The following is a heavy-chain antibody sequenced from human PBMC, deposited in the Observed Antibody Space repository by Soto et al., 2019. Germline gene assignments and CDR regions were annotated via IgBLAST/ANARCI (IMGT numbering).Heavy chain of an antibody. CDR3: AKRTVGWYFDL. CDR1: GFTFSSYA. CDR2: ISGSGGST. J-gene: IGHJ2*01. D-gene: IGHD4-17*01. V-gene: IGHV3-23*01. Sequence: EAQLLESGGGLVQPGGSLRLSCAASGFTFSSYAMNWVRQAPGKGLEWVSVISGSGGSTYYADAVKGRFTISRDNSKNTLYLQMNGLRAEDTAVYYCAKRTVGWYFDLWGRGTLVTVSS.